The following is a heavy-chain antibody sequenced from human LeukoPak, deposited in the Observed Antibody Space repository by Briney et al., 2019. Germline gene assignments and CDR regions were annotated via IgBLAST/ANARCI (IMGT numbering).Heavy chain of an antibody. D-gene: IGHD6-13*01. V-gene: IGHV3-74*01. CDR2: INSDGSST. CDR3: ARASDSSSWYIDY. Sequence: GGSLRLSCAASGFTFSNYWMHWVRQAPGKGLVWVLRINSDGSSTTYADSVKGRFTISRDNSKNTLYLQMNSLRAEDTAVYYCARASDSSSWYIDYWGQGTPVSVS. CDR1: GFTFSNYW. J-gene: IGHJ4*02.